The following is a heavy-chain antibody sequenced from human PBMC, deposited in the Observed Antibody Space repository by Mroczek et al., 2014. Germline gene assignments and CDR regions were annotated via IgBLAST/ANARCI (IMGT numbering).Heavy chain of an antibody. V-gene: IGHV4-59*01. CDR2: IYYGGAT. D-gene: IGHD3-3*01. CDR3: ARADSGHYI. Sequence: QVQLQQWGPGLVKPSETLSLTCTVGGGSLSNYYWNWIRQPPGKGLEWIGYIYYGGATNYNPSLKSRVTISADTSKNRFFLNLTSVTAADTAVYYCARADSGHYIWGQGTPVTVSS. CDR1: GGSLSNYY. J-gene: IGHJ4*02.